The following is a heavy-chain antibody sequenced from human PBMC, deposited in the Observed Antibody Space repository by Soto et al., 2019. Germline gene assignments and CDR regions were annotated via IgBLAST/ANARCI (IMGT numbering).Heavy chain of an antibody. Sequence: EVQLLESGGGLAQPGGSLRLSCVASGFSFDTFTMGWVRQSPGKGPQWVATISGSSADTFYEDSVKGRFFISRENSKKTLYLQMSSLRADDTAIYYCTEHWIYGFFENWGRGTQVTVSA. J-gene: IGHJ4*02. D-gene: IGHD1-7*01. CDR3: TEHWIYGFFEN. CDR2: ISGSSADT. V-gene: IGHV3-23*01. CDR1: GFSFDTFT.